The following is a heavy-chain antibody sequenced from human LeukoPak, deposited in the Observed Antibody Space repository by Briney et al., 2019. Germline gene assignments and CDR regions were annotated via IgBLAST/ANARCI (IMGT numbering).Heavy chain of an antibody. CDR3: ARVLDTHFDY. CDR2: INHSGST. Sequence: SETLSLTCAVYGGSFSGYYWSWIRQPPGKGLEWIGEINHSGSTNYNPFLKSRVTISVDTSKNQFSLKLSSVTAADTAVYYCARVLDTHFDYWGQGTLVTVSS. V-gene: IGHV4-34*01. CDR1: GGSFSGYY. J-gene: IGHJ4*02. D-gene: IGHD5-18*01.